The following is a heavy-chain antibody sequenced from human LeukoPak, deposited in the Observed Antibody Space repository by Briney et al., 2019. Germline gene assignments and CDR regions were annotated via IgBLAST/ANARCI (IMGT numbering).Heavy chain of an antibody. CDR2: INTNTGNP. D-gene: IGHD3-16*01. J-gene: IGHJ4*02. Sequence: GASVKVSCKASGYTFSSYAMNWVRQAPGQGLEWMGWINTNTGNPTYAQGFTGRFVFSLDASVSTAYLQISSLKAEDTAIYYCARDGPAAYAWGQGTLVTVSS. CDR1: GYTFSSYA. V-gene: IGHV7-4-1*02. CDR3: ARDGPAAYA.